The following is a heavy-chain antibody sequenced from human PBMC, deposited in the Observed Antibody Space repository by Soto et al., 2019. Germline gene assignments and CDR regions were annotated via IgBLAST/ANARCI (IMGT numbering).Heavy chain of an antibody. Sequence: QVTLKESGPVLVKPTETLTLTCTVSGVSLNDARMGVSWLRQPPGKALEWPAHIFSNDEKSYNTSLKSRLTISKDASKSQVVLTMTNLGPVDTGTYYCARMTAAFDPWGQGILVTVSS. V-gene: IGHV2-26*01. J-gene: IGHJ5*02. CDR3: ARMTAAFDP. D-gene: IGHD6-25*01. CDR1: GVSLNDARMG. CDR2: IFSNDEK.